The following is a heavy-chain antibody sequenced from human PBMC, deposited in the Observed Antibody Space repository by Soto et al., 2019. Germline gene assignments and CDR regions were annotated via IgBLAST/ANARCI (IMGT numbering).Heavy chain of an antibody. CDR2: VSHIWGS. J-gene: IGHJ6*02. CDR3: ARQGYGALHGLVDV. V-gene: IGHV4-59*08. Sequence: SETLSLTCPVSGDSINSYYWSWIRQPPGKEMEWIGYVSHIWGSAYXPSLXXXXXXXXXXXKSQFSLELTSVIATDTAVYYCARQGYGALHGLVDVWGQGTTVTVS. CDR1: GDSINSYY. D-gene: IGHD1-26*01.